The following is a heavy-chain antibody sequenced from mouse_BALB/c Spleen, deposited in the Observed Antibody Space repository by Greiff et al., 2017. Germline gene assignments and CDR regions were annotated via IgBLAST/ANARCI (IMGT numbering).Heavy chain of an antibody. CDR3: ARSYYDYGLFAY. Sequence: QVQLQQSGAELAKPGASVKMSCKASGYTFTSYWMHWVKQRPGQGLEWIGYINPSTGYTEYNQKFKDKATLTADKSSSTAYMQLSSLTSEDSAVYYCARSYYDYGLFAYWGQGTLVTVSA. V-gene: IGHV1-7*01. CDR1: GYTFTSYW. CDR2: INPSTGYT. D-gene: IGHD2-4*01. J-gene: IGHJ3*01.